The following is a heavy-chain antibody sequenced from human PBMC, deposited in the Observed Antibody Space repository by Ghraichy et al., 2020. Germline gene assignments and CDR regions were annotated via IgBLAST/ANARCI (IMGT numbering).Heavy chain of an antibody. V-gene: IGHV3-74*01. CDR3: ARSDWFEP. Sequence: GGSLRLSCAASGFSLSAYWMNWVRQAPGKGLVWVSRIKNDGSTIYYADSVKGRFTISRDNAKNTLYLQMNSLRAEDTAVYYCARSDWFEPWGQGTLVTVSS. J-gene: IGHJ5*02. CDR1: GFSLSAYW. CDR2: IKNDGSTI.